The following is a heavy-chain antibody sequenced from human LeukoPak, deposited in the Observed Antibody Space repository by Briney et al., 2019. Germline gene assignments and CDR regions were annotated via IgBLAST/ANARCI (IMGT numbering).Heavy chain of an antibody. CDR3: ARAQLGGTFDY. CDR2: IYYSGST. V-gene: IGHV4-30-4*08. J-gene: IGHJ4*02. Sequence: SETLSLTCAVYGGSFSGYYWSWIRQPPGKGLEWIGYIYYSGSTYYNPSLKSRVTISVDTSKNQFSLKLSSVTAADTAVYYCARAQLGGTFDYWGQGTLVTVSS. CDR1: GGSFSGYY. D-gene: IGHD7-27*01.